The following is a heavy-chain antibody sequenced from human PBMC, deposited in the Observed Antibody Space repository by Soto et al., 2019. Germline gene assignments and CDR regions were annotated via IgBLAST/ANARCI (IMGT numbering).Heavy chain of an antibody. V-gene: IGHV4-30-2*01. CDR3: ARATRGRFYFDY. D-gene: IGHD3-16*01. CDR2: IYHSGST. J-gene: IGHJ4*02. Sequence: WRWIRQPPGKGLEWIGYIYHSGSTYYNPSLKSRVTISVDRSKNQFSLKLSSVTAADTAVYYCARATRGRFYFDYWGQGTLVTVSS.